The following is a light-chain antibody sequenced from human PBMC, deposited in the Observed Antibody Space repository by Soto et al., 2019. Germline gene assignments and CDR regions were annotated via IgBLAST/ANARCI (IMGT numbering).Light chain of an antibody. Sequence: EFVLTQSPGKLSLSPGERATLSCRASQSISSSFLAWYQQKPGQAPRLLIYGASSRGTGIPDRFSGSGSGTDFTLTISRLEPEDFAAYYCQPYGSSPPLTFGGGTKLEIK. V-gene: IGKV3-20*01. J-gene: IGKJ4*01. CDR2: GAS. CDR3: QPYGSSPPLT. CDR1: QSISSSF.